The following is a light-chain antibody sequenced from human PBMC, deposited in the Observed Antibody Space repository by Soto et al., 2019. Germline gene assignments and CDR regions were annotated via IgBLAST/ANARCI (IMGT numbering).Light chain of an antibody. CDR3: QKYNSFPWT. Sequence: DIQMTQSPSSLSASVGDRVIITCRASQGMGTFLAWYQQRPGKVPELLMYSASTLQSGVPSRFSGSGSGTQFTLTISSLQPEDVATYYCQKYNSFPWTFGPGTKVELK. CDR2: SAS. CDR1: QGMGTF. V-gene: IGKV1-27*01. J-gene: IGKJ1*01.